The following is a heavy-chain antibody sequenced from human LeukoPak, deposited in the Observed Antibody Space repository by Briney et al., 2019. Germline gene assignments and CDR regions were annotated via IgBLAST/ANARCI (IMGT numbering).Heavy chain of an antibody. Sequence: ASVKVSCKASGYTFTSYDISWVRQATGQGLEWMGWMNPNSGNTGYAQKFQGRVTITTDTSISPAYMELSSLRSEGTAVYYRARGRRYEVSSGYYDYWYFELWGRGTLVTVSS. CDR1: GYTFTSYD. D-gene: IGHD3-22*01. CDR3: ARGRRYEVSSGYYDYWYFEL. CDR2: MNPNSGNT. J-gene: IGHJ2*01. V-gene: IGHV1-8*01.